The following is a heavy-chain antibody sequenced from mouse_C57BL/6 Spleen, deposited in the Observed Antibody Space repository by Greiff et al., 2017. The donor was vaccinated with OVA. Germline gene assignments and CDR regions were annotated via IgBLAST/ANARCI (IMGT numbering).Heavy chain of an antibody. Sequence: VQLQQSGPELVKPGASVKISCKASGYAFSSSWMNWVKQRPGKGLEWIGRIYPGDGDTNYNGKFKGKATLTADKSSSTAYMQLSSLTSEDSAVYFCASPSYYGSSYYAMDYWGQGTSVTVSS. V-gene: IGHV1-82*01. J-gene: IGHJ4*01. D-gene: IGHD1-1*01. CDR2: IYPGDGDT. CDR3: ASPSYYGSSYYAMDY. CDR1: GYAFSSSW.